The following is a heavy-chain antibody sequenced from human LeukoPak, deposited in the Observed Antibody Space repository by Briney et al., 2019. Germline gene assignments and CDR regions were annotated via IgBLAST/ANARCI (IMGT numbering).Heavy chain of an antibody. J-gene: IGHJ4*02. Sequence: PSETLSLTCNVSGGSIHSYYWNWIRQPAGKGLEWIGRIYTSGSTNYNPSLKSRVTMSVDTFKNQFSLKLSSVTAADTAVYYCARGGTVVPATIPTDYFDYWGQGTLVTVSS. CDR3: ARGGTVVPATIPTDYFDY. CDR1: GGSIHSYY. V-gene: IGHV4-4*07. D-gene: IGHD2-2*01. CDR2: IYTSGST.